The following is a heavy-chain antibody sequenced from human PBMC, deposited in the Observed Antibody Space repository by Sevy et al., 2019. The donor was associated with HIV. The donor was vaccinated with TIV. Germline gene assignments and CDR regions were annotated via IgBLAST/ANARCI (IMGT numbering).Heavy chain of an antibody. D-gene: IGHD3-22*01. CDR2: INQDGGVK. CDR1: RFTFNSYW. CDR3: ARVSSIYYDRGYFYAMDV. V-gene: IGHV3-7*01. Sequence: GGSLRLSCAASRFTFNSYWMTWVRQAPGKGLEWVANINQDGGVKYELDSVKGRFTISRDNAKNSLFLQMNSLRAEDSAVYFCARVSSIYYDRGYFYAMDVWGQGTTVTVS. J-gene: IGHJ6*02.